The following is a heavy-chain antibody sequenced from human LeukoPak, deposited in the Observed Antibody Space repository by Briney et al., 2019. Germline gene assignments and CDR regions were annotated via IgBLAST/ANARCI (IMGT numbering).Heavy chain of an antibody. CDR2: ISSSSSYI. Sequence: PGGSLRLSCAASGFTFSSYSMNWVRQAPGKGLEWVSSISSSSSYIHYADSVKGRFTISRDNAKNSLYLQMNSLRAGDTAVYYCARGGVSTVWFGELFRKGVGAFDIWGQGTMVTVSS. J-gene: IGHJ3*02. D-gene: IGHD3-10*01. V-gene: IGHV3-21*01. CDR3: ARGGVSTVWFGELFRKGVGAFDI. CDR1: GFTFSSYS.